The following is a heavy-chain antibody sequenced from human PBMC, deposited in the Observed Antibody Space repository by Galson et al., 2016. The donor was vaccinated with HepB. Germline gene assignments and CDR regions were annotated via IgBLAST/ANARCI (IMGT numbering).Heavy chain of an antibody. Sequence: SVKVSCKASGYAFTSYGVHWVRQAPGQSLEWMGWIDAGNGATTSSRKFQGRVTITSDTSATTVHMEMSSLRAEDTAVYFCARVLDPAFSSNWVADYYFDYWGQGTPVTVSS. CDR2: IDAGNGAT. D-gene: IGHD6-13*01. CDR1: GYAFTSYG. V-gene: IGHV1-3*01. J-gene: IGHJ4*02. CDR3: ARVLDPAFSSNWVADYYFDY.